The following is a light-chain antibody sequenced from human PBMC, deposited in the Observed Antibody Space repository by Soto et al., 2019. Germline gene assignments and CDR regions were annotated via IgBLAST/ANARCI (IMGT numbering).Light chain of an antibody. V-gene: IGLV1-47*01. CDR3: AAWDDSLSDVV. Sequence: QSVLTQPPSASGTPGQRVTISCSGSSSNIGSNYVYWYQHLPGTALKLLIYRNNQRPSGVPDRFSGSRSGTSASLAISGLRSEDEADYYCAAWDDSLSDVVFGGGTKVTVL. CDR2: RNN. J-gene: IGLJ2*01. CDR1: SSNIGSNY.